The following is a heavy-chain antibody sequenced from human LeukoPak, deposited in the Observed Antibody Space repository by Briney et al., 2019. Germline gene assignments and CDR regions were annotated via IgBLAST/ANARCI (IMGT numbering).Heavy chain of an antibody. V-gene: IGHV3-48*01. CDR3: ARAKAYCSSTSCYFDY. CDR2: ISSSSSAI. CDR1: GFTFSSYN. J-gene: IGHJ4*02. Sequence: PGGSLRLSCAASGFTFSSYNMNWVRQAPGKGLEWVSYISSSSSAIYYADSVKGRFTISRDNAKNPLYLQVNRLRAEDTAVYYCARAKAYCSSTSCYFDYWGQGTLVTVSS. D-gene: IGHD2-2*01.